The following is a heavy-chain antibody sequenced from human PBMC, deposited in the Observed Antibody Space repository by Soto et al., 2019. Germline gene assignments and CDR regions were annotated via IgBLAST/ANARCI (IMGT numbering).Heavy chain of an antibody. CDR2: IYYSGST. CDR3: ARLWGGYCSSTSCLGLDY. D-gene: IGHD2-2*01. J-gene: IGHJ4*02. CDR1: GRSISSYY. Sequence: SATLSLTCTASGRSISSYYWSWIRQPPRKGLEWIGYIYYSGSTNYNPSQKSRVTISIDTSKNQISLKLSTMTAADTAVYYCARLWGGYCSSTSCLGLDYWGQGTLVTVS. V-gene: IGHV4-59*08.